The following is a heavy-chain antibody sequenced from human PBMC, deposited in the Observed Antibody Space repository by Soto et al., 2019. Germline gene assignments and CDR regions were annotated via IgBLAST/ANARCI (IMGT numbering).Heavy chain of an antibody. V-gene: IGHV3-23*01. J-gene: IGHJ4*02. Sequence: LRLSCAASGFTFSSYAMSWVRQAPGKGLEWVSAISGSGGSTYYADSVKGRFTISRDNSKNTLYLQMNSLRAEDTAVYYCAKVSLLMYYFDYWGQGTLVTVSS. CDR3: AKVSLLMYYFDY. CDR1: GFTFSSYA. D-gene: IGHD2-15*01. CDR2: ISGSGGST.